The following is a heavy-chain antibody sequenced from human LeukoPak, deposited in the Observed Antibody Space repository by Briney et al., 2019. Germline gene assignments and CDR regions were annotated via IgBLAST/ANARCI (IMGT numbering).Heavy chain of an antibody. V-gene: IGHV1-2*02. CDR2: INPNSGGT. CDR3: ARADYYDSSGYFAEKYYFDY. D-gene: IGHD3-22*01. Sequence: ASVKVSCKASGYTFTAYYMHWVRQAPGQGLEWLGWINPNSGGTDYAQKFQGRVTMTRDTSISTAYMELSRLRSDDTAVYYCARADYYDSSGYFAEKYYFDYWGQGTLVTVSS. CDR1: GYTFTAYY. J-gene: IGHJ4*02.